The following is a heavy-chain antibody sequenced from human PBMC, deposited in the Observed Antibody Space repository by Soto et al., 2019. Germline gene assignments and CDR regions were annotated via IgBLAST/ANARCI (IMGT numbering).Heavy chain of an antibody. V-gene: IGHV4-31*03. CDR1: GGSISSGGYY. CDR2: IYYSGST. CDR3: AXTPYDILTDYYFDY. Sequence: SETLSLTCTVSGGSISSGGYYWSWIRQHPGKGLEWIGYIYYSGSTYYNPSLKSRVTISVDTSKNQFSLKLSSVTAADTAVYYCAXTPYDILTDYYFDYWGQGTLVTVSS. J-gene: IGHJ4*02. D-gene: IGHD3-9*01.